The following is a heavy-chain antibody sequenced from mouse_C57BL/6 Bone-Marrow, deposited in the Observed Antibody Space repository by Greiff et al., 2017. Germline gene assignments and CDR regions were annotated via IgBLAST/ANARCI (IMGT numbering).Heavy chain of an antibody. CDR3: AILTTVVAKGAMDY. D-gene: IGHD1-1*01. CDR2: IWGGGST. Sequence: VKLMESGPGLVAPSQSLSITCTVSGFSLTSYGVDWVRQPPGKGLEWLGVIWGGGSTNYNSALMSSLSISKDNSKSQFFLKMNSLQTDDTAMYYCAILTTVVAKGAMDYWGQGTSVTVSS. CDR1: GFSLTSYG. J-gene: IGHJ4*01. V-gene: IGHV2-9*01.